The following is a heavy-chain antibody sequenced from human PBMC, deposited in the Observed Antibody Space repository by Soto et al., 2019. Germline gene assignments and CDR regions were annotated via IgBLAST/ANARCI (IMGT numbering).Heavy chain of an antibody. D-gene: IGHD6-13*01. CDR2: VSHDGRNT. J-gene: IGHJ4*02. Sequence: VQLLASGGGVVQPGRSLRLSCAASGFTFSDYAMHWVRQAPGKVLEWVAVVSHDGRNTHYADSVKGRFTISRDSSKNTVSLEMTRLRADDTAVDYCAKGGRPLLVTSDCNYWGQGALVTVSS. CDR1: GFTFSDYA. V-gene: IGHV3-30*18. CDR3: AKGGRPLLVTSDCNY.